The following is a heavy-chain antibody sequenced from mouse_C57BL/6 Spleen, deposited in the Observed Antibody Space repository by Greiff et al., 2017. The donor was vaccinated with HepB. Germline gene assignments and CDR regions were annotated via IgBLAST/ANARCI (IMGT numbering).Heavy chain of an antibody. D-gene: IGHD1-1*01. V-gene: IGHV5-4*01. J-gene: IGHJ2*01. CDR3: ARDTYYYGSSYVPYYFDY. CDR1: GFTFSSYA. Sequence: EVKVVESGGGLVKPGGSLKLSCAASGFTFSSYAMSWVRQTPEKRLEWVATISDGGSYTYYPDNVKGRFTISRDNAKNNLYLQMSHLKSEDTAMYYCARDTYYYGSSYVPYYFDYWGQGTTLTVSS. CDR2: ISDGGSYT.